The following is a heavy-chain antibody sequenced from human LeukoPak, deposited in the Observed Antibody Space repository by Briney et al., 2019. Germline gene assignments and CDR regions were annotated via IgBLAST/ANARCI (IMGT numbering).Heavy chain of an antibody. CDR2: IYYSGST. CDR3: ARIIAAAGTFDY. V-gene: IGHV4-59*12. D-gene: IGHD6-13*01. Sequence: SETLSLTCTVSGGSISSYYWSWIRQPPGKGLEWIGYIYYSGSTNYNPSLKSRVTISVDTSKNQFSLKLSSVTAADTAVYYCARIIAAAGTFDYWGQGTLVTVSS. CDR1: GGSISSYY. J-gene: IGHJ4*02.